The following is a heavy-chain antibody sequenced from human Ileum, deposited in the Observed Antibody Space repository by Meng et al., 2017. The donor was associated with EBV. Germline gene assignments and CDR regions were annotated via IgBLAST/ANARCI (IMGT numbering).Heavy chain of an antibody. D-gene: IGHD3-10*01. Sequence: QGPSREAGPGLGKPSGTLSLTCPVVGGSISSSSYYWGWIRQPPGKGLEWIGMIYYSGNTYYNPSLKSRVTISVDTSKNQFSLRLSSVTAADAALYYCARQSDHYYGSGSYYDYWGQGTLVTVSS. V-gene: IGHV4-39*01. CDR3: ARQSDHYYGSGSYYDY. J-gene: IGHJ4*02. CDR2: IYYSGNT. CDR1: GGSISSSSYY.